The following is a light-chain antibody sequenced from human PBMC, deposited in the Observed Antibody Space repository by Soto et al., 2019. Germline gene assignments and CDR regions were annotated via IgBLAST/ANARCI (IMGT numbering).Light chain of an antibody. V-gene: IGKV3-11*01. Sequence: ETVLTQSPATLSLSPGERATLSCRASQSIRSYLAWYQQKPGQAPRLLIYDASKRATGIPARFSGSGSGTDFTLTISSLEPEDFAVYYCQQRSSWPPLYTFGQGTKLEIK. CDR2: DAS. J-gene: IGKJ2*01. CDR1: QSIRSY. CDR3: QQRSSWPPLYT.